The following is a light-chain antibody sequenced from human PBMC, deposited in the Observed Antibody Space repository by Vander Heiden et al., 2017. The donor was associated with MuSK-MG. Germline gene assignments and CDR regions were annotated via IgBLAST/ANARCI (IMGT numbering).Light chain of an antibody. Sequence: DIQMTQSPSSLSASVGDRVTITCQASHDIKEYLNWFQHKPGKAPKLLIYDASNLETGVPSRFSASGSGTEFTLTISSVHPEDFATYYCQQYDNFITFGQGTRL. CDR2: DAS. CDR3: QQYDNFIT. V-gene: IGKV1-33*01. CDR1: HDIKEY. J-gene: IGKJ5*01.